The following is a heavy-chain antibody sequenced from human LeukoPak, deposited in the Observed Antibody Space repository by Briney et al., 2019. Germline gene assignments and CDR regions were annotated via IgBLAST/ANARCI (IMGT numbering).Heavy chain of an antibody. CDR1: GFSFSSYW. V-gene: IGHV3-7*03. J-gene: IGHJ4*02. CDR3: ARRRDSGSLQHFDY. Sequence: GGSLRLSCAASGFSFSSYWMSWVRRAPGKGLEWVASIKHDASEKHYVDSVKGRITVSRDNAKNSLYLHMNSLRAEDTAVYFCARRRDSGSLQHFDYWGQGTLVTVSS. D-gene: IGHD1-26*01. CDR2: IKHDASEK.